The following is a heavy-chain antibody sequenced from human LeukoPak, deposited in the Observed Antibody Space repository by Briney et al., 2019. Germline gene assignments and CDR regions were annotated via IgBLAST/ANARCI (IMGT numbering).Heavy chain of an antibody. J-gene: IGHJ4*02. Sequence: GGSLRLSCAASGFTFSSYAMHWVRQAPGKGLEWVAVISYDGSNKYYADSVKGRFTISRDNSKNTLFLQMNSLRPEDTAVYYCARSTGDFDHWGQGTLVTVSS. CDR3: ARSTGDFDH. CDR1: GFTFSSYA. D-gene: IGHD3-9*01. V-gene: IGHV3-30*01. CDR2: ISYDGSNK.